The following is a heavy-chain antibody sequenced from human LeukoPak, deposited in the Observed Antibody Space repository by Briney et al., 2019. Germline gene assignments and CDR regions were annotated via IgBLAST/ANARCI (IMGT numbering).Heavy chain of an antibody. V-gene: IGHV3-66*01. J-gene: IGHJ4*02. CDR1: GFTVSSNY. CDR2: VYSGGST. Sequence: GGSLRLSCAASGFTVSSNYMSWVRQAPGKGLEWVSVVYSGGSTYYADSVKGRFTISRDNSKNTLYLQMNSLRAEDTAVYHCAADYYDSSGPRYWRQGTLVTVSS. CDR3: AADYYDSSGPRY. D-gene: IGHD3-22*01.